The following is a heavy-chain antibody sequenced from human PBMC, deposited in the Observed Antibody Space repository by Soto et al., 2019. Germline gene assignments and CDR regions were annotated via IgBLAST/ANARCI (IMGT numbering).Heavy chain of an antibody. D-gene: IGHD1-26*01. CDR3: ARIRNGYSGSYYFAY. J-gene: IGHJ4*02. CDR2: IDWDDVK. CDR1: GFSLSTSGMC. V-gene: IGHV2-70*01. Sequence: SGPTLVNPTQTLTLTCTFSGFSLSTSGMCVSWIRQPPGKALEWLALIDWDDVKYYSTSLKTRLTISKDTSKNQVVLTMTNMDPVDTATYYCARIRNGYSGSYYFAYWGQGTLVTVSS.